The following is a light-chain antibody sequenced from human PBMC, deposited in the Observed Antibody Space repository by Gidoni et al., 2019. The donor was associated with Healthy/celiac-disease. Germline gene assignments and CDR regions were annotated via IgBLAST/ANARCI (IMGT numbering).Light chain of an antibody. CDR1: QSVSSSY. V-gene: IGKV3-20*01. CDR3: QQYGSSPYT. CDR2: GAS. Sequence: IVLTHSPAPLSLSPGERATLSCRASQSVSSSYLAWYQREPGEAPRLLIYGASSRATGIPDRFSGSGSGTDFTLTISRLEPEDFAVYYCQQYGSSPYTFGQGTKLEIK. J-gene: IGKJ2*01.